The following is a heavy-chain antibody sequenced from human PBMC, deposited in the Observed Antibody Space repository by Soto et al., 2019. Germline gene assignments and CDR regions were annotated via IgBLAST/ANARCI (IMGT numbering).Heavy chain of an antibody. CDR3: AKDHLTTTVTTVGY. D-gene: IGHD4-17*01. CDR1: GFTFSNYG. V-gene: IGHV3-30*18. Sequence: QVQLVESGGGVVQPGRSLRLSCAASGFTFSNYGTHWVRQAPGKGLEWVAVISYHGSDKYYADSVKGRFTISRDNSKNTLYLQMDSLRAEDTAVYYCAKDHLTTTVTTVGYWGQGILVTVSS. J-gene: IGHJ4*02. CDR2: ISYHGSDK.